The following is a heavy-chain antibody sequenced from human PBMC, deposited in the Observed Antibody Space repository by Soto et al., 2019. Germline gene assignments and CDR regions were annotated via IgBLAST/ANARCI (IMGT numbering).Heavy chain of an antibody. Sequence: GESLKISCRGSGYSFTSYWIGWVRQMPGKGLEWMGIIYPGDSDTRYSPSFQGQVTISADKSISTAYLQWSSLKASDTAMYYCARHKSCSSTSCYTYYYYYGMDVWGQGTTVTVSS. CDR3: ARHKSCSSTSCYTYYYYYGMDV. D-gene: IGHD2-2*02. V-gene: IGHV5-51*01. J-gene: IGHJ6*02. CDR1: GYSFTSYW. CDR2: IYPGDSDT.